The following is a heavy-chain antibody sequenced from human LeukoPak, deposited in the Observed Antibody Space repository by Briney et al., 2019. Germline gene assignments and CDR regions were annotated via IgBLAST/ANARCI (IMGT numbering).Heavy chain of an antibody. CDR1: AGSISSYY. D-gene: IGHD5-18*01. J-gene: IGHJ4*02. Sequence: SETLSLTCTVSAGSISSYYWSWIRQPPGKGLEWIAYIYYSGSTNYNPSLKSRVTLSVDTSKNQFSLKLSSVTAADTAVYYCARTRYSYGPPLPYYWGQGALVTVSS. CDR3: ARTRYSYGPPLPYY. V-gene: IGHV4-59*01. CDR2: IYYSGST.